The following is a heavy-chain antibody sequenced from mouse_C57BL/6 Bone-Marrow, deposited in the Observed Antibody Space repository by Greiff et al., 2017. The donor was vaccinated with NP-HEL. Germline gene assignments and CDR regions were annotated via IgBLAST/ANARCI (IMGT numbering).Heavy chain of an antibody. CDR1: GFSLSTFGMG. CDR2: IWWDADK. D-gene: IGHD2-3*01. J-gene: IGHJ3*01. Sequence: ESGPGILQPSQTLSLTCSFSGFSLSTFGMGVGWIRQPSGKGLVWLAHIWWDADKYYNPAPKSRLPIFKSTSKNQVFLKIDNVDTADTATYYCARMGGLYDGYLFAYWGQGTLVTVSA. V-gene: IGHV8-8*01. CDR3: ARMGGLYDGYLFAY.